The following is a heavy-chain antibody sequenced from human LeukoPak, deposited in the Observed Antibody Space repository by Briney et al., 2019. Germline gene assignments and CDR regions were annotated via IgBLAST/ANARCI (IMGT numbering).Heavy chain of an antibody. CDR3: ARAYYFSFEY. D-gene: IGHD3-22*01. Sequence: GESLKISCKASGYSLTSYWIAWVRQMPGKGLEWMGIIYPSDSDTRYSPSFQGQVTISADKSISTAFLQWSSLKASDTAMYYCARAYYFSFEYWGQGALVTVSS. CDR2: IYPSDSDT. CDR1: GYSLTSYW. V-gene: IGHV5-51*01. J-gene: IGHJ4*02.